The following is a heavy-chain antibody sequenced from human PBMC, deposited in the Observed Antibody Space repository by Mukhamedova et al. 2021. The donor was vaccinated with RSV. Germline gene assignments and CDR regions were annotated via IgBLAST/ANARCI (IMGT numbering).Heavy chain of an antibody. CDR3: AKQIGSCGGGGCYFD. CDR1: GFTFNSYA. CDR2: ISATGGNT. Sequence: GFTFNSYAMSWVRQVPGKGLEGVAAISATGGNTYYADSVKGRFTISRDNSKNTVYLQMDSLRAEDTAVYYCAKQIGSCGGGGCYFD. D-gene: IGHD2-15*01. J-gene: IGHJ4*03. V-gene: IGHV3-23*01.